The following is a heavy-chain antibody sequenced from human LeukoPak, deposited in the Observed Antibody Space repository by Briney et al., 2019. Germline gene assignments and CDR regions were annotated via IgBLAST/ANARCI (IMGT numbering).Heavy chain of an antibody. V-gene: IGHV1-8*02. CDR3: ARGSTSYGDYLNWFDP. CDR2: MNPNSGNT. J-gene: IGHJ5*02. Sequence: SVKVSCKASGYTFTGYYMHWVRQAPGQGLEWMGWMNPNSGNTGYAQKFQGRVIMTRNTSISTAYMELSSLRSEDTAVYYCARGSTSYGDYLNWFDPWGQGTLVTVSS. CDR1: GYTFTGYY. D-gene: IGHD4-17*01.